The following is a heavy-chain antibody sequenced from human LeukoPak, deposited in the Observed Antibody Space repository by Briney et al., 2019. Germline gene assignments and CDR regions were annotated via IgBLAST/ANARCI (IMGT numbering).Heavy chain of an antibody. J-gene: IGHJ4*02. D-gene: IGHD3-16*01. CDR2: IKQDGSEK. Sequence: ETLSLTCTVSGGSISTYYWSWIRQPPGKGLEWVANIKQDGSEKYYVDSVKGRFTISRDNAKNSLYLQMNSLRAEDTAVYYCARDSIRTNWDYFDYWGQGTLVTVSS. CDR1: GGSISTYY. CDR3: ARDSIRTNWDYFDY. V-gene: IGHV3-7*01.